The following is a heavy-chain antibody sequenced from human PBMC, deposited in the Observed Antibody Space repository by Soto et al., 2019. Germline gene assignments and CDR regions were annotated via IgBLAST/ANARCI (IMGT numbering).Heavy chain of an antibody. D-gene: IGHD3-10*01. Sequence: GGSLRLSCAASGFPFNTFGMHWVRQAPGKGLEWVAVISDDGGSEYYADSVKGRFTISRDNSKNTLYLRMNSLRAEDTAVYYCAREGVEITMVRGVISYYGMDVWGQGTTVTVSS. CDR1: GFPFNTFG. CDR3: AREGVEITMVRGVISYYGMDV. J-gene: IGHJ6*02. CDR2: ISDDGGSE. V-gene: IGHV3-30*03.